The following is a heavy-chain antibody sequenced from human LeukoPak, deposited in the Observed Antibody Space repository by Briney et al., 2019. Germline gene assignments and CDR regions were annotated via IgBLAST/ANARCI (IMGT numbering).Heavy chain of an antibody. D-gene: IGHD3-22*01. CDR1: GYTFTGYD. CDR3: ARGRGYIDDSSGYSAFDI. V-gene: IGHV1-46*01. J-gene: IGHJ3*02. CDR2: INPSGGST. Sequence: ASVKVSCKTSGYTFTGYDIHWVRQAPGQGLEWMGIINPSGGSTSYAQKFQGRVTMTRDTSTSTVYMELSSLRSEDTAVYYCARGRGYIDDSSGYSAFDIWGQGTMVTVSS.